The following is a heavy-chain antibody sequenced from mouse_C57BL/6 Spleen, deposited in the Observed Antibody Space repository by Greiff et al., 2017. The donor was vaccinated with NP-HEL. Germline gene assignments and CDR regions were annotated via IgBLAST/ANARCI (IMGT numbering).Heavy chain of an antibody. J-gene: IGHJ4*01. CDR1: GYAFSSSW. V-gene: IGHV1-82*01. CDR3: ARLGYSNLYYAMDY. D-gene: IGHD2-5*01. Sequence: QVQLKESGPELVKPGASVKISCKASGYAFSSSWMNWVKQRPGKGLEWIGRIYPGDGDTNYNGKFKGKATLTADKSSSTAYMQLSSLTSEDSAVYFCARLGYSNLYYAMDYWGQGTSVTVSS. CDR2: IYPGDGDT.